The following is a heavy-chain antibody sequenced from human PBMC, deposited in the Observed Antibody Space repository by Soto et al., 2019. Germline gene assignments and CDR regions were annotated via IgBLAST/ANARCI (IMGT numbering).Heavy chain of an antibody. D-gene: IGHD2-21*02. CDR3: AREYCGGDCYSADNWFDP. CDR1: GGSISSGGYY. Sequence: QVQLQESGLGLVKPSQTLSLTCTVSGGSISSGGYYWSWIRQHPGKGLEWIGYIYYSGSTYYNPSRRSRVTISVDTSKNQFSLKLSSVTDADTAVYYCAREYCGGDCYSADNWFDPWGQGTLVTVSS. V-gene: IGHV4-31*03. J-gene: IGHJ5*02. CDR2: IYYSGST.